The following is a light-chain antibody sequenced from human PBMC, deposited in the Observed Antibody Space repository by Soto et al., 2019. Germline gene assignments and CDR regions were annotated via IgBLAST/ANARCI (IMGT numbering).Light chain of an antibody. CDR3: QQRQHGSAII. V-gene: IGKV3-11*01. J-gene: IGKJ5*01. CDR2: DTS. CDR1: QSVSSY. Sequence: FAHSLSTLPLTPAERTTRCCRASQSVSSYLAWYQQKPGQAPRLLIYDTSNRATGVPARFSGSGSGTDFTLTISSPEPEDCAIYYCQQRQHGSAIICGQG.